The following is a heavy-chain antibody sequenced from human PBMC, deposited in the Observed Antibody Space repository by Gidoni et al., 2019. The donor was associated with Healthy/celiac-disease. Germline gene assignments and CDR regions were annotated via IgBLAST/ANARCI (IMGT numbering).Heavy chain of an antibody. CDR1: GGSISSSTYY. V-gene: IGHV4-39*01. J-gene: IGHJ6*03. CDR2: IYYSGST. D-gene: IGHD3-22*01. Sequence: QLQLQESGPGLVKPSDTLSLTCTVSGGSISSSTYYWGWIRQPPGKGLEWIGSIYYSGSTYYNQSLKSRVTISVDTSKNQFSLKLSSVTAADTAVYYCASPGGGYYNYYYYYMDVWGKGTTVTVSS. CDR3: ASPGGGYYNYYYYYMDV.